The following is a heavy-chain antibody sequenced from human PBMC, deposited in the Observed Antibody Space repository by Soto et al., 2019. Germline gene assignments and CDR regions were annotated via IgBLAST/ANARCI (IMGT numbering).Heavy chain of an antibody. CDR2: FDPEDGET. CDR1: GHTLSELS. J-gene: IGHJ4*02. Sequence: QVQLVQSGAEVKKPGASVKVSCKVSGHTLSELSMHWVRQAPGKGLEWMGGFDPEDGETISAQKFQGRVTMTEDTSTDSIYMELSSLRSEDTAVYYCAAGGTRWLHSPFDYWGQGTLLTISS. V-gene: IGHV1-24*01. D-gene: IGHD1-1*01. CDR3: AAGGTRWLHSPFDY.